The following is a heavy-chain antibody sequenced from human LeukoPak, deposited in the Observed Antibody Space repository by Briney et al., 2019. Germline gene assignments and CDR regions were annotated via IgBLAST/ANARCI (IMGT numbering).Heavy chain of an antibody. CDR2: INHSGST. J-gene: IGHJ4*02. V-gene: IGHV4-34*01. CDR3: AIRGSPMVRNY. D-gene: IGHD3-10*01. CDR1: GGSFSGYY. Sequence: PSETLSLTCAVYGGSFSGYYWSWIRQPPGKGLEWIGEINHSGSTNYNPSLKSRVTISVDTSKNQFSLKLSSVTAEDTAVYYCAIRGSPMVRNYWGQGTLVTVSS.